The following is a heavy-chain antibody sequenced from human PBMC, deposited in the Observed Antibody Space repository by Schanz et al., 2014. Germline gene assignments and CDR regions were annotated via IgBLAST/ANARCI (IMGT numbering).Heavy chain of an antibody. D-gene: IGHD3-10*01. J-gene: IGHJ5*02. V-gene: IGHV3-11*01. CDR2: ISSGGTTT. CDR3: ARPALWFGDNCFDP. CDR1: GFIFSDYY. Sequence: GGSLRLSCAASGFIFSDYYMAWIRQAPGKGPEYVSYISSGGTTTYHSDSVKGRFTISRDSAENSLYLQMNSLRAEDTAVYYCARPALWFGDNCFDPWGQGTLVTVSS.